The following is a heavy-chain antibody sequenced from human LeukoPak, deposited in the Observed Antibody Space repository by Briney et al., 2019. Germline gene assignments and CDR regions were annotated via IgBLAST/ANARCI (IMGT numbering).Heavy chain of an antibody. CDR1: GFTFSSYS. J-gene: IGHJ4*02. Sequence: GGSLRLSCAASGFTFSSYSMNWVRQAPGKGLEWVSSISSSSSIYYADSVKGRFTITRDNAKNSLYLQMNSLRAEDTAVYYCARVSNYDFWSGSNSPFDYWGQGTLVAVSS. D-gene: IGHD3-3*01. CDR3: ARVSNYDFWSGSNSPFDY. V-gene: IGHV3-21*01. CDR2: ISSSSSI.